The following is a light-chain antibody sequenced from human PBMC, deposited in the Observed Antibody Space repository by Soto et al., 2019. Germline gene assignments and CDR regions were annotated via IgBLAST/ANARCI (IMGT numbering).Light chain of an antibody. CDR2: GAS. CDR1: QTVSSNY. J-gene: IGKJ5*01. Sequence: EIVLTQSPGTLSLSPGERATLSCRASQTVSSNYLAWYQQKPGQAPRLLIHGASSRATGIPDRFSGSGSGTDFILTISRLEPEDFAVYYCQQYNNWPITFGQGTRLEIK. CDR3: QQYNNWPIT. V-gene: IGKV3-20*01.